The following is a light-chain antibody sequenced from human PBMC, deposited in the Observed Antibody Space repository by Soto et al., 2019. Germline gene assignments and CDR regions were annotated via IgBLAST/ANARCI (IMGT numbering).Light chain of an antibody. CDR1: SSDVGAYNY. CDR2: EVS. Sequence: QSVLTQPPSASGSPGQSVTISCTGTSSDVGAYNYISWYQQHPGKAPKLMISEVSRRPSGVPERFSGSKSGNTASLTVSGLQADDEAHYYCSSYAGSNNFVFGTGTKLTVL. CDR3: SSYAGSNNFV. V-gene: IGLV2-8*01. J-gene: IGLJ1*01.